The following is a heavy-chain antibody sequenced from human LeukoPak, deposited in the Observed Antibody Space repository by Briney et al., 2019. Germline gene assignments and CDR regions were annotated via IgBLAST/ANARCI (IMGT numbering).Heavy chain of an antibody. Sequence: PSETLSLTCAVSGGSISSGGYPWGWIRQPPGKGLEWIGYIYHSGTTYYNPSLKSRVTISIDRSKNQFSLKLSSVTAADTAVYYCARENYYDSSGYDYWGQGTLVTVSS. CDR3: ARENYYDSSGYDY. CDR1: GGSISSGGYP. CDR2: IYHSGTT. V-gene: IGHV4-30-2*01. D-gene: IGHD3-22*01. J-gene: IGHJ4*02.